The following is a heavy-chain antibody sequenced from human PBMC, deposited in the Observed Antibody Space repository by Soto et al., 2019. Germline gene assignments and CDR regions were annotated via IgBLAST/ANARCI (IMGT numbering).Heavy chain of an antibody. D-gene: IGHD3-22*01. CDR2: ISYDESTT. V-gene: IGHV3-30*18. CDR1: GFSFSRYG. CDR3: SKAMIGSYDSDAFDV. J-gene: IGHJ3*01. Sequence: HPGGSLRLSCAASGFSFSRYGIHWVRQAPGKGLEWVAVISYDESTTFYADSVKGRFTISRDNSKNTLFLQMNSLRPEDTAVYYCSKAMIGSYDSDAFDVWGQGPMVTVSS.